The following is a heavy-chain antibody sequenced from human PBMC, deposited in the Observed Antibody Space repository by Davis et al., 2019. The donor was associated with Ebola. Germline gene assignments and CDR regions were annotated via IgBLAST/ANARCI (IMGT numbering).Heavy chain of an antibody. J-gene: IGHJ6*04. V-gene: IGHV3-53*01. D-gene: IGHD6-19*01. CDR2: LYSSGST. CDR1: GFTVSSNY. Sequence: GESLKISCAASGFTVSSNYMIWVRQAPGKGLEWVSLLYSSGSTFYADSVKGRFIISRDNYENTLYLQMNSQRVEDTAVYFCARDPSGGSGWSVGYYGMDVWGKGTTVTVSS. CDR3: ARDPSGGSGWSVGYYGMDV.